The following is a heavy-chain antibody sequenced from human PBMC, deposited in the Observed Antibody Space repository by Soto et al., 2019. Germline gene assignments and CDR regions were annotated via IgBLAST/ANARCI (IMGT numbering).Heavy chain of an antibody. CDR1: GFTFSSYA. D-gene: IGHD4-17*01. Sequence: EVQLLESGGGLVQPGGSLRLSCAASGFTFSSYATSWVRQAPGKGLEWVSAISGSGGSTYYADSVKGRFTISRDNSKNTLYLQMNSLRAEDTAVYYCARMTTVTTAGDYWGQGTLVTVSS. CDR3: ARMTTVTTAGDY. J-gene: IGHJ4*02. CDR2: ISGSGGST. V-gene: IGHV3-23*01.